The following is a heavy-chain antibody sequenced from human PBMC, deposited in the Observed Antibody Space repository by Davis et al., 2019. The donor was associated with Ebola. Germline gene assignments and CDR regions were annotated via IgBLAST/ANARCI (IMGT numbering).Heavy chain of an antibody. D-gene: IGHD6-19*01. CDR2: IRSKANSYAT. CDR1: GFTFSGSA. CDR3: NSAVSGTGGDY. Sequence: GGSLRLSCAASGFTFSGSAMHWVRQASGKGLEWVGRIRSKANSYATAYAASVKGRFTISRDDSKHTAYLQMNSLKTEDTAVYYCNSAVSGTGGDYWGQGTLVTVSS. V-gene: IGHV3-73*01. J-gene: IGHJ4*02.